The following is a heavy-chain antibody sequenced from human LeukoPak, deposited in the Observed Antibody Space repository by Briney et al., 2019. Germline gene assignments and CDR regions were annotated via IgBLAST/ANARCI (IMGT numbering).Heavy chain of an antibody. CDR2: IYYSGST. CDR1: GGSISSYY. V-gene: IGHV4-59*01. D-gene: IGHD4-17*01. Sequence: SETLSLTCTVSGGSISSYYWSWIRQPPGKGLEWIGYIYYSGSTNYNPSLKSRVTISVDTSKNQFSLKVTSVTAADTAVYYCARAGTTATQFDYWGQGTLVTVSS. CDR3: ARAGTTATQFDY. J-gene: IGHJ4*02.